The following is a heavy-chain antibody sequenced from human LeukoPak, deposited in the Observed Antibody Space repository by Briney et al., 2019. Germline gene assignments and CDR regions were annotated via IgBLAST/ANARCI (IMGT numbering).Heavy chain of an antibody. D-gene: IGHD6-13*01. CDR1: GFTFSSYA. Sequence: GGSLRLSCAASGFTFSSYAMSWVRQAPGEGLEWVSGISSSGGTTYYADSVKGRFTISRDNSKNTLYLQMNSLRAEGTAVYYCAKARGYSSSWYRFDYWGQGTLVTVSS. CDR2: ISSSGGTT. J-gene: IGHJ4*02. CDR3: AKARGYSSSWYRFDY. V-gene: IGHV3-23*01.